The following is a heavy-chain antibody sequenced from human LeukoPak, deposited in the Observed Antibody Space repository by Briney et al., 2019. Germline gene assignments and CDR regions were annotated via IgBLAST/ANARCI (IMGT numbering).Heavy chain of an antibody. CDR3: ARGPVQLWEQRSLDY. Sequence: SVKVSGKASGGTFSSYAISWVRQAPGQGLEWMGRIIPIFGIANYAQKFQGRVTITADKSTSTAYMELSSLRSEDTAVYYCARGPVQLWEQRSLDYWGQGTLVTVSS. J-gene: IGHJ4*02. CDR1: GGTFSSYA. D-gene: IGHD5-18*01. CDR2: IIPIFGIA. V-gene: IGHV1-69*04.